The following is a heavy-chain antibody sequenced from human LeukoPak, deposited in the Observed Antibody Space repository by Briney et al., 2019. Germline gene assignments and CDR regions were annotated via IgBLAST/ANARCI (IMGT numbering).Heavy chain of an antibody. J-gene: IGHJ4*02. V-gene: IGHV4-31*03. Sequence: SETLSLTCTVSGASFNSDDQYWNWIRQSPGKGLEWIGSIHPSGMLYNNPSLESRVTMSRDTPKNQFSLNLNSVTAADTAVYFCSRGQDSRKLGYWGQGILVTVSS. D-gene: IGHD3-22*01. CDR3: SRGQDSRKLGY. CDR2: IHPSGML. CDR1: GASFNSDDQY.